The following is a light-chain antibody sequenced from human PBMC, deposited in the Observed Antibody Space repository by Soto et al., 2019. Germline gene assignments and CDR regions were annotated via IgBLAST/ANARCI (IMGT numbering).Light chain of an antibody. J-gene: IGKJ1*01. CDR3: HQDNNWPPWT. CDR2: GAS. CDR1: QSVSSN. Sequence: EIVMTQSPATLSVSPGERATLSCRASQSVSSNLAWYQQKPGQAPRLLIYGASTRATGIPARFSGSGSGTEVTLTISSLQSEDFGVYYCHQDNNWPPWTFGQGTKVEIK. V-gene: IGKV3-15*01.